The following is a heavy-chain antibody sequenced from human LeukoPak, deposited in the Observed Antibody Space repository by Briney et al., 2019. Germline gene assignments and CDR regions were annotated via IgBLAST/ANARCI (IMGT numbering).Heavy chain of an antibody. CDR3: AATPVGSGWYFYPSSY. V-gene: IGHV1-8*01. CDR1: GYTFTSYD. Sequence: ASVKVSCKASGYTFTSYDINWVRQATGQGLEWMGRMNPNSGNTGYAQKFQGRVTMTRNTSISTAYMELSSLRSEDTAVYYCAATPVGSGWYFYPSSYWGQGTLVTVSS. D-gene: IGHD6-19*01. CDR2: MNPNSGNT. J-gene: IGHJ4*02.